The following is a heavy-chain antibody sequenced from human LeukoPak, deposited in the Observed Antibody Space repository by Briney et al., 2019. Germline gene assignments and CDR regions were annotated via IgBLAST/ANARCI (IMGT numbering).Heavy chain of an antibody. J-gene: IGHJ4*02. CDR3: ARPNHKDHCSSTSCYRYFDY. Sequence: SETLSLTCAVYGGSFSGYYWTWIRQPPGKGLEWIGEINHSGSTNYNPSLKSRVTISVDTSKNQFSLKLSSVTAADTAVYYCARPNHKDHCSSTSCYRYFDYWSQGTLVTVSS. CDR1: GGSFSGYY. CDR2: INHSGST. V-gene: IGHV4-34*01. D-gene: IGHD2-2*02.